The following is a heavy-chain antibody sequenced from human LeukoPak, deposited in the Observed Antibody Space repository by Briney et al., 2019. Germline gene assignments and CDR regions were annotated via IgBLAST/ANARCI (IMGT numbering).Heavy chain of an antibody. D-gene: IGHD3-3*01. Sequence: ASVKVSCKASGYTFTDYYMHWVQQAPGKGLEWMGRVDPEDGETIYAEKFQGRVTITADTSTDTAYMELSSLRSEDTAVYYCATVKEHKFRSGYYTDPQRWFDPWGQGTLVTVSS. V-gene: IGHV1-69-2*01. J-gene: IGHJ5*02. CDR2: VDPEDGET. CDR1: GYTFTDYY. CDR3: ATVKEHKFRSGYYTDPQRWFDP.